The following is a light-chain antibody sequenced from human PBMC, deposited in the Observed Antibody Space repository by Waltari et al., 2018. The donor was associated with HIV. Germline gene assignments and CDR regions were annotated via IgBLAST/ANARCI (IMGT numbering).Light chain of an antibody. CDR1: KLGDKY. CDR2: QDR. Sequence: SYDLTQPPSVSVSPGQTASITCSGDKLGDKYASWYQQKAGQSPVLGIFQDRQRPSGTPDRFSGSNAGNTATLTISGTQAMDEADYYCQAWDSNTAHVLFGGGTK. CDR3: QAWDSNTAHVL. V-gene: IGLV3-1*01. J-gene: IGLJ2*01.